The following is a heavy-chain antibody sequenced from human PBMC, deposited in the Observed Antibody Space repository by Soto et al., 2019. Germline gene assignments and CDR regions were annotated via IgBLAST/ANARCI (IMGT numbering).Heavy chain of an antibody. CDR1: GFTFSSYG. D-gene: IGHD3-3*01. CDR2: ISYDGSNK. V-gene: IGHV3-30*18. Sequence: GGSLRLSCAASGFTFSSYGMHWVRQAPGKGLEWVAVISYDGSNKYYADSVKGRFTISRDNSKNTLYLQMNSLRAEDTAVYYCAKSASYVPYDFWSGYYTDDAFDIWGQGTMVTVSS. CDR3: AKSASYVPYDFWSGYYTDDAFDI. J-gene: IGHJ3*02.